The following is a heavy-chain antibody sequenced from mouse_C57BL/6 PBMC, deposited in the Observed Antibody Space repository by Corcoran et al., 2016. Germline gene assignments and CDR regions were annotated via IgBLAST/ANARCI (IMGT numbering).Heavy chain of an antibody. CDR2: INPNNGGT. CDR1: GYTFTDYN. D-gene: IGHD1-1*01. CDR3: ARNYYGSYWYFDV. J-gene: IGHJ1*03. Sequence: EVQLQQSGPELVKPGASVKIPCKASGYTFTDYNMDWVKQSDGKSLEWIGDINPNNGGTIYNQKFKGKATLTVDKSSSTAYMELRSLTSEDTAVYYCARNYYGSYWYFDVWGTGTTVTVSS. V-gene: IGHV1-18*01.